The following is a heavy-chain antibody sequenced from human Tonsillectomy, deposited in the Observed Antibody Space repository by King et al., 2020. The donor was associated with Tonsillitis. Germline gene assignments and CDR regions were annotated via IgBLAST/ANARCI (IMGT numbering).Heavy chain of an antibody. Sequence: VQLVESGGGLVKPGGSLRLSCAASGFTFRSYSMNWVRQAPGKGLEWVSSISSSSTYIYYADSVKGRSTISRDNAKNSLQLQMNSLRAEDTAVYYCARDWALGLAPWGQGTLVTVSS. D-gene: IGHD3-16*01. J-gene: IGHJ5*02. CDR2: ISSSSTYI. CDR1: GFTFRSYS. V-gene: IGHV3-21*01. CDR3: ARDWALGLAP.